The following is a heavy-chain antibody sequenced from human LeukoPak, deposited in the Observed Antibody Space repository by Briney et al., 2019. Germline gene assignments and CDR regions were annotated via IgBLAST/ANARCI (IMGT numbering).Heavy chain of an antibody. CDR1: GGSISRSGYY. CDR3: ARARHGYIYGYRPNELGHFFDY. CDR2: IYYSGST. J-gene: IGHJ4*02. Sequence: PSETLSLTCTVSGGSISRSGYYWGWIRQTPGKGLEWIGSIYYSGSTYCKSSLKSRVTISLDTSKNQFSLKLSSVTAADTAVYYCARARHGYIYGYRPNELGHFFDYWGQGTLVTVSS. V-gene: IGHV4-39*07. D-gene: IGHD5-18*01.